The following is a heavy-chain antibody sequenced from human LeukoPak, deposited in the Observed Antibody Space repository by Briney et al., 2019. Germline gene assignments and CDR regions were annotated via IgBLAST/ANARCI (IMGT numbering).Heavy chain of an antibody. J-gene: IGHJ6*03. D-gene: IGHD6-19*01. Sequence: PGGSLRLSCAASGFTFSNYGMSWVRQAPGKGLEWVSAISGSGFTTYYADSVKGRFTISRDNSKHTLYLQMNSLRAEDTAVYYCARGGHTSGWYYYYYMDVWGKGTTVTVSS. CDR3: ARGGHTSGWYYYYYMDV. CDR2: ISGSGFTT. V-gene: IGHV3-23*01. CDR1: GFTFSNYG.